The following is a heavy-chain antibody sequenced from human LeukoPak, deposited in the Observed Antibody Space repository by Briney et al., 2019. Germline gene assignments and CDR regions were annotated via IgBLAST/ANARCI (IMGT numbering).Heavy chain of an antibody. J-gene: IGHJ4*02. V-gene: IGHV3-53*05. D-gene: IGHD3-3*01. CDR3: AKDGALYFNFWSGPTY. Sequence: GGSLRLSCAASGFTVSSNYMSWVRQAPGKGLEWVSVIYSGGSTYYADSVKGRFTISRDNSKNTLYLQMNSLRAADTAVYYCAKDGALYFNFWSGPTYWGQGTLVTVSS. CDR2: IYSGGST. CDR1: GFTVSSNY.